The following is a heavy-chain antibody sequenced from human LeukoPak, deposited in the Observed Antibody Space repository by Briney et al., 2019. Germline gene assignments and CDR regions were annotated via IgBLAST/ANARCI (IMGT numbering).Heavy chain of an antibody. V-gene: IGHV4-30-4*01. J-gene: IGHJ4*02. CDR1: GGSISSGDYY. D-gene: IGHD5-12*01. CDR2: IYYSGST. CDR3: ARDGHSDTSRALDY. Sequence: PSETLSLTCTVSGGSISSGDYYWSWIRQPPGKGLEWIGYIYYSGSTYYNPSLKSRVTISVDTSKNHFSLNLSSVTAADTAVYYCARDGHSDTSRALDYWGQGTLVTVSS.